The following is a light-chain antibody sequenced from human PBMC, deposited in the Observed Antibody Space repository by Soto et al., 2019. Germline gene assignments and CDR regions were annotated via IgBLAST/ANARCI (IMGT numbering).Light chain of an antibody. CDR1: QSLVYSNGIAY. J-gene: IGKJ1*01. V-gene: IGKV2-30*01. Sequence: DVVMTQSPLSLSVTLGQPASISCRSSQSLVYSNGIAYLNWFQQRPGQSPRRLIYKVSNRDSGVPDRFSGSGSGTHFTLKISRVEAEDVGVYYCMQGTHWPPRTFGQGTKVEIK. CDR3: MQGTHWPPRT. CDR2: KVS.